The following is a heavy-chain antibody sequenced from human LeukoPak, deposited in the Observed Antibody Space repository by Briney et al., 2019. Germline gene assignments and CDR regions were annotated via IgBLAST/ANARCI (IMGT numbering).Heavy chain of an antibody. J-gene: IGHJ3*02. CDR2: IYYSGST. CDR3: ARLRITMIVVVTYYVGRFDI. V-gene: IGHV4-39*01. Sequence: SETLSLTCTVSGGSISSSSYYWGWIRQPPGKGLEWIGSIYYSGSTYYNPSLKSRVTISVDTSKNQFSLKLSSVTAADTAVYYCARLRITMIVVVTYYVGRFDIWGQGTTVTVSS. CDR1: GGSISSSSYY. D-gene: IGHD3-22*01.